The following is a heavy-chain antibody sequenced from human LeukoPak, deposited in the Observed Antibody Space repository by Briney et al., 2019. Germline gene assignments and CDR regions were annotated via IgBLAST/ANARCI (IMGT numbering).Heavy chain of an antibody. Sequence: GGSLRLSCAASDFDFSSHAMTWVRQAPGKGLEWVSAISISGTKTYYGDSVKGRFIISRDNSMNTLYLQMNSLRVEDTAVYYCANEIRPNDYWGQGTLVTVSS. CDR3: ANEIRPNDY. CDR1: DFDFSSHA. D-gene: IGHD4-17*01. J-gene: IGHJ4*02. CDR2: ISISGTKT. V-gene: IGHV3-23*01.